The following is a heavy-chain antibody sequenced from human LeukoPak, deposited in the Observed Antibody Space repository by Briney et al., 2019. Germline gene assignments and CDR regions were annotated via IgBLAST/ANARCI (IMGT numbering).Heavy chain of an antibody. CDR3: AKDRCSNGIGCYYYYMDV. CDR2: ISSSSSYI. Sequence: GGSLRLSCAASGFTFSSYSMNWVRQAPGKGLEWVSSISSSSSYIYYADSVKGRFTISRDSSQNILYLQMNSLRAEDTAVYYCAKDRCSNGIGCYYYYMDVWGKGTTVTISS. CDR1: GFTFSSYS. V-gene: IGHV3-21*01. D-gene: IGHD2-8*01. J-gene: IGHJ6*03.